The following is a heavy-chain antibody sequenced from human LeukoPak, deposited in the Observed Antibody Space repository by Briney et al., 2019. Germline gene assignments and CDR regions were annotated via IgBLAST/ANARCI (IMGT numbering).Heavy chain of an antibody. CDR1: GXTXXXXX. CDR2: ISSRSXYX. V-gene: IGHV3-11*03. Sequence: PGGSLXXXXAASGXTXXXXXXXWIRQXPXXXXXXXXSISSRSXYXDXAXXXXXXXXXXXDNAKNSLYLQMNSLGAEDTAVYYCARKVGGGPVGAFDIWGQGTMVTVSS. D-gene: IGHD2-15*01. CDR3: ARKVGGGPVGAFDI. J-gene: IGHJ3*02.